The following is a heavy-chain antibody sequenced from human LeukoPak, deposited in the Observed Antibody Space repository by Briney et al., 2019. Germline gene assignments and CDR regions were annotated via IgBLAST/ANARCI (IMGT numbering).Heavy chain of an antibody. D-gene: IGHD6-6*01. CDR2: IYYSGST. J-gene: IGHJ4*02. V-gene: IGHV4-59*01. CDR1: GGSISSYY. CDR3: ARRRYSSSSGGGFDY. Sequence: SETLSLTCTVSGGSISSYYYTWIRQPPGKGLEWIGYIYYSGSTNYNPSLKSRVTISVDTSKNQFSLKLSSVTAADTAVYYCARRRYSSSSGGGFDYWGQGTLVTVSS.